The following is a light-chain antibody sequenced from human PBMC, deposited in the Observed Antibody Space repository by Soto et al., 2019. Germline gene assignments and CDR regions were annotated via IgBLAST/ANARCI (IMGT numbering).Light chain of an antibody. CDR2: KAS. J-gene: IGKJ2*01. CDR1: QSISTW. V-gene: IGKV1-5*03. CDR3: QQYNDSFPYT. Sequence: DIHLTQSPSTLSASVGDRVTITCRASQSISTWLAWYQQKPGTAPKLLSYKASISESGVPSRFSGSRSGTEFTLTVSSLQPDDFATYYCQQYNDSFPYTFGQGTKLEIK.